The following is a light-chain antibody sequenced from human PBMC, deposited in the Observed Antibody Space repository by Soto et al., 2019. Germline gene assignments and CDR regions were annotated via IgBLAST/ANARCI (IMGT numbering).Light chain of an antibody. V-gene: IGKV3-20*01. CDR1: QSVTSTY. CDR3: QQYGTSEII. CDR2: ATS. Sequence: TQSPGTPSLSPGERATLSCRAVQSVTSTYMAWYQQKPGQAPRLLIYATSFRATGIPDRFRGSGSGTDFTLTISSLEPEDSAVYYCQQYGTSEIIFGQGTRLEIK. J-gene: IGKJ5*01.